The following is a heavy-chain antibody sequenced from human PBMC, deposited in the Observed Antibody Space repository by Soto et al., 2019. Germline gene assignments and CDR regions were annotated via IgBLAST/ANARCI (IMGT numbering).Heavy chain of an antibody. CDR2: ITPNSGGT. Sequence: ASVKVSCKASGYTFTGYYMHWVRQAPGQGLEWMGWITPNSGGTNYAQKFQGRVTMTRDTSISTAYMELSRLRSDDTAVYYCARESDCSGGSCLDFWGQGTLVTVPS. CDR1: GYTFTGYY. J-gene: IGHJ4*02. CDR3: ARESDCSGGSCLDF. V-gene: IGHV1-2*02. D-gene: IGHD2-15*01.